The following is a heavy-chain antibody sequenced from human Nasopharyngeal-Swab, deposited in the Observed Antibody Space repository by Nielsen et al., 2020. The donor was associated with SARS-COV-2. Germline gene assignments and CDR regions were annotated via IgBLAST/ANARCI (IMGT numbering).Heavy chain of an antibody. Sequence: ASVKVSCKASGYTFTNYYMHWVRQAPGQGLEWMGIINPSGGSTSYAQKFQGRVTMTRDTSTSTVYMELSSLRSEDTAVYYCARDGRLTIFGVASPYYYYYYYMDVWGKGTTVTVSS. V-gene: IGHV1-46*01. J-gene: IGHJ6*03. CDR2: INPSGGST. CDR3: ARDGRLTIFGVASPYYYYYYYMDV. D-gene: IGHD3-3*01. CDR1: GYTFTNYY.